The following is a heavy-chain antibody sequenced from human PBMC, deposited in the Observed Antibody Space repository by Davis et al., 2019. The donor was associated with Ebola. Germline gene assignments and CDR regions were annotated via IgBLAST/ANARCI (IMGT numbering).Heavy chain of an antibody. D-gene: IGHD3-16*01. CDR2: ITPFNGNT. V-gene: IGHV1-45*02. J-gene: IGHJ6*02. CDR3: ARGGEPYGMDV. CDR1: GYTFTYRY. Sequence: SVKVSCKASGYTFTYRYLHWVRQAPGQALEWMGWITPFNGNTNYAQKFQDRVTITADKSTSTAYMELSSLRSEDTAVYYCARGGEPYGMDVWGQGTTVTVSS.